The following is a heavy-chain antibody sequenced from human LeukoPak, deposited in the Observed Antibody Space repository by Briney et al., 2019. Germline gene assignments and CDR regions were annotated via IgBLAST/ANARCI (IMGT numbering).Heavy chain of an antibody. CDR3: ARLPGYFGAS. J-gene: IGHJ5*02. V-gene: IGHV1-8*01. CDR2: MNVKSGTA. Sequence: ASVKVSCKASGYPFTSYELNWVRQAPGQRLEWMGCMNVKSGTADYAPKFQGRVTMTRNTSISTAYMELSSLRPEDTAVYYCARLPGYFGASWGQGTLVTVSS. CDR1: GYPFTSYE. D-gene: IGHD4/OR15-4a*01.